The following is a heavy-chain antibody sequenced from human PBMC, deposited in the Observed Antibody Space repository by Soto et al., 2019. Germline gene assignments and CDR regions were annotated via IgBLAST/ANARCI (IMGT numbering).Heavy chain of an antibody. CDR2: IVVGSGNT. CDR1: GFTFTSSA. D-gene: IGHD3-10*01. V-gene: IGHV1-58*02. J-gene: IGHJ6*02. CDR3: AALYYYGSGSQAGDYYYGMDV. Sequence: ASVKVSCKASGFTFTSSAMQWVRQARGQRLEWIGWIVVGSGNTNYAQKFQERVTITRDMSTSTAYMELSSLRSEDTAVYYCAALYYYGSGSQAGDYYYGMDVWGQGTTVTVSS.